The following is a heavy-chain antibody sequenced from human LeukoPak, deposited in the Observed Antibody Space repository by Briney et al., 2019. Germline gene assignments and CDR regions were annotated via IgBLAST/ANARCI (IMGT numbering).Heavy chain of an antibody. Sequence: GGSLRLSCVASGLTLTEAWMTWVRQAPGNGLEWVGLLKSKTDGGTTHYATSAKGRFTMSRYDSQNALYLEMISLRIEDTAVYFCMADLDYWGQGTLVTVSS. CDR3: MADLDY. J-gene: IGHJ4*02. CDR2: LKSKTDGGTT. V-gene: IGHV3-15*01. CDR1: GLTLTEAW.